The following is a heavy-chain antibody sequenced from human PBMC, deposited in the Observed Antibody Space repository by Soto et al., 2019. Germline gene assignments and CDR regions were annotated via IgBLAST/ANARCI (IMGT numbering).Heavy chain of an antibody. V-gene: IGHV1-8*01. Sequence: QVQLVQSGAEVKKPGASVRVSCKSSGYTFTSYEIYWVRQATGQGLEWMGWMNTFSGNAVYTQQFQDRVTMTRDTSINTAYMEMSGLRSEDTAVYYCTRGQGNHWGQGSLVTVSS. CDR2: MNTFSGNA. J-gene: IGHJ4*02. CDR1: GYTFTSYE. CDR3: TRGQGNH.